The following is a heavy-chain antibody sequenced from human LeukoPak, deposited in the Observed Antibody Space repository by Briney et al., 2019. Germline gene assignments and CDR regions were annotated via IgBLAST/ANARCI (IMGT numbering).Heavy chain of an antibody. Sequence: SETLSLTCAVYGGSFSGYYWSWIRQPPGKGLEWIGEINHSRSTNYNPSLKSRVTISVDTSKNQFSLKLSSVTAADTAVYYCASLCSSTSCYDAFDIWGQGTMVTVSS. V-gene: IGHV4-34*01. CDR2: INHSRST. J-gene: IGHJ3*02. CDR3: ASLCSSTSCYDAFDI. D-gene: IGHD2-2*01. CDR1: GGSFSGYY.